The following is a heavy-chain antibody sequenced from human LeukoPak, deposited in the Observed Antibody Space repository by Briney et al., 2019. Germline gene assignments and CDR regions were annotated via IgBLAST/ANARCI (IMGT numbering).Heavy chain of an antibody. Sequence: SETLSLTCTVSGDSMNGLSWSWIRQSPGKGLEWIAYIYDTGNTNTSPSLKSRVTLSVDTSKKQFSLRLSSVTAADTAVYHCARGVRVGFSSYYFDYWGQGTLVTVSS. CDR1: GDSMNGLS. J-gene: IGHJ4*02. CDR2: IYDTGNT. D-gene: IGHD6-6*01. V-gene: IGHV4-59*11. CDR3: ARGVRVGFSSYYFDY.